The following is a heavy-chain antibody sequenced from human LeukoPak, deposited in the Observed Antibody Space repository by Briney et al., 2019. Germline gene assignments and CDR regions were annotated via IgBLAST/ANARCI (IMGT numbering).Heavy chain of an antibody. CDR3: AKDLTLQWPINYFDY. Sequence: GGSLRLSCAASGLTLRSDAMSWVRQAPGKGLEWVSAISGSGGSTYYADSVKGRFTISRDNSKNTLYLQMNSLRAEDTAVYYCAKDLTLQWPINYFDYWGQGTLVTVSS. CDR1: GLTLRSDA. J-gene: IGHJ4*02. CDR2: ISGSGGST. D-gene: IGHD6-19*01. V-gene: IGHV3-23*01.